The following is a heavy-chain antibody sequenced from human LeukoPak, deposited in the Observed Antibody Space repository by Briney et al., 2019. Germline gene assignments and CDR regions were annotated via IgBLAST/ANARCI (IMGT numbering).Heavy chain of an antibody. D-gene: IGHD3-22*01. CDR2: INPNSGGT. V-gene: IGHV1-2*06. J-gene: IGHJ4*02. CDR3: ARVRDSSGYQGFDY. Sequence: ASVKVSCKASGYTFTGYYMHWVRQAPGQGLEWMGRINPNSGGTNYAQKFQGRVTMTRDTSITTDYMELSRLRSDDTAVYYCARVRDSSGYQGFDYWGQGTLVTVSS. CDR1: GYTFTGYY.